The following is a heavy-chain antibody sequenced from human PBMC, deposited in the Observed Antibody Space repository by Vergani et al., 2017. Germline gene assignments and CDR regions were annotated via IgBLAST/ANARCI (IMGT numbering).Heavy chain of an antibody. D-gene: IGHD2-2*01. Sequence: QIQLVQSGAEVKKPGAALNVSCKASGYTFRNKDISWLRQAPGQGLEWMGSISPDTGKTNTAQKFQDRVIMTTDTSTSTAYLSLGTLTSDDTAVHFCARNFLGRDIEVVPTAPFWLFDLWGRGTLVTVSS. CDR3: ARNFLGRDIEVVPTAPFWLFDL. CDR1: GYTFRNKD. J-gene: IGHJ2*01. V-gene: IGHV1-18*01. CDR2: ISPDTGKT.